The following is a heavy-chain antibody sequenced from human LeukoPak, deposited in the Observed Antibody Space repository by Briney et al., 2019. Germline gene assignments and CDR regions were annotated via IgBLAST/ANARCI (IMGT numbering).Heavy chain of an antibody. CDR3: ARGFTGYGNNWFDP. V-gene: IGHV3-48*04. D-gene: IGHD5-18*01. CDR1: GFTFSGYG. J-gene: IGHJ5*02. Sequence: PGGSLRLSCAASGFTFSGYGMNWVRQAPGKGLEWVSYIGSSGTITYYADSVKGRFTISRDNAKNSLYLQMHSLRAEDTAVYYCARGFTGYGNNWFDPWGQGTLVTVSS. CDR2: IGSSGTIT.